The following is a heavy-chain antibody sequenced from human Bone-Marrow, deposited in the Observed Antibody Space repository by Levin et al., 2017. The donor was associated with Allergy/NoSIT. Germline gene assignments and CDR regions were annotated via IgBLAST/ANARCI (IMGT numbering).Heavy chain of an antibody. Sequence: GGSLRLSCAASGFTFSRYSMNWFRQAPGRGLEWVSYISRSSSTISYADSVKGRFTISRDNAKNSLYLQMNSLRDEDTAVYYCARPDCSGTSCYYFFDSWGQGTLVTVSS. CDR1: GFTFSRYS. CDR2: ISRSSSTI. J-gene: IGHJ4*02. V-gene: IGHV3-48*02. D-gene: IGHD2-2*01. CDR3: ARPDCSGTSCYYFFDS.